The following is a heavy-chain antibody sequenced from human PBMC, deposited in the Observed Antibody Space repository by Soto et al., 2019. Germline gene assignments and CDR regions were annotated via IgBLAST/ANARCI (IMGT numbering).Heavy chain of an antibody. V-gene: IGHV1-8*01. D-gene: IGHD6-6*01. Sequence: QVQLVQSGAEVKKPGASVKVSCKASGYTFTTYDIHWVRQAAGQGLEWMGWMNPNSGNAGYAQKCQGRVTLTRNPPINTAYMERSSLRSEDTAVYYCAKGKTYSSSYYFDYWGQGTLVTVSS. J-gene: IGHJ4*02. CDR1: GYTFTTYD. CDR2: MNPNSGNA. CDR3: AKGKTYSSSYYFDY.